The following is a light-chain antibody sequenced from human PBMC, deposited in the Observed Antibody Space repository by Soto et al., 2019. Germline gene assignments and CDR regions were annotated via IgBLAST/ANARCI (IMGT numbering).Light chain of an antibody. Sequence: QSALTQPRSVSGSPGQSVTISCTGTSSDVGGYNYVSWYQQHPGKAPKLMIYDVSKRPSGVPDRFSGSKSGNTASLTISGLQAEDEADYYCCSYADRYTVFGGGTKLTVL. CDR2: DVS. CDR1: SSDVGGYNY. J-gene: IGLJ3*02. CDR3: CSYADRYTV. V-gene: IGLV2-11*01.